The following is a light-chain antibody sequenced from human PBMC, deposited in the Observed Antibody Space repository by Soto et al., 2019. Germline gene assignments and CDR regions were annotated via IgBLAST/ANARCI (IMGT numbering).Light chain of an antibody. CDR1: SSDVGGYNY. CDR3: ISYTRSSSLV. V-gene: IGLV2-14*01. Sequence: QSALTQPASVSGSPGQSITISCTGTSSDVGGYNYVSWYQQHPGKAPKLMIYEVSNRPSGVSNRFSGSKSGNTASLTISGLQAKDEADYYCISYTRSSSLVFGTGTKVTVL. CDR2: EVS. J-gene: IGLJ1*01.